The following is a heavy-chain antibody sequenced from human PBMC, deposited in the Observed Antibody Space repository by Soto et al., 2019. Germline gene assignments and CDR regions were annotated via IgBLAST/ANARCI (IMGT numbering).Heavy chain of an antibody. CDR2: ISSSSSYI. Sequence: EVQLVESGGGLVKPGGSLRLSCAASGFTFSSYSMNWVRQAPGKGLEWVSSISSSSSYIYYADSVKGRFTISRDNAKNSLYLQIKSLRAEDTAVYYCARRLGYCSGGSCYSVAFDIWGQGTMVTVSS. D-gene: IGHD2-15*01. V-gene: IGHV3-21*01. CDR3: ARRLGYCSGGSCYSVAFDI. J-gene: IGHJ3*02. CDR1: GFTFSSYS.